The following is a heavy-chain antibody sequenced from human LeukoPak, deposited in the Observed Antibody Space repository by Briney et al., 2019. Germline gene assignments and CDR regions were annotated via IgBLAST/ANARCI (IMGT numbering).Heavy chain of an antibody. CDR1: GGIFSSYA. CDR2: IIPIFGTA. Sequence: GASVKVSCKASGGIFSSYAISWVRQAPGQGLEWMGGIIPIFGTANYAQKFQGRVTITTDESTSTAYMELSSLRSEDTAVYYCARAPAILTTGGLDYWGQGTLVTVSS. CDR3: ARAPAILTTGGLDY. J-gene: IGHJ4*02. V-gene: IGHV1-69*05. D-gene: IGHD1-14*01.